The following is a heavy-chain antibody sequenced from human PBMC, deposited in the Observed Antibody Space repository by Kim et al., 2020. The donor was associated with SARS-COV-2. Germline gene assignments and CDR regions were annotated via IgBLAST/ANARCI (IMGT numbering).Heavy chain of an antibody. J-gene: IGHJ6*02. CDR1: GFAFEDYD. CDR3: ERDKLYINGMDV. D-gene: IGHD1-20*01. V-gene: IGHV3-20*04. CDR2: ISGNSGDI. Sequence: GGSLRLSCEGSGFAFEDYDMNWVRQVPGKGLEWVSSISGNSGDIGNADSVKGRFTISRDNAKNSVYLQMNSLRADATALYFCERDKLYINGMDVWGQGTTVTVSS.